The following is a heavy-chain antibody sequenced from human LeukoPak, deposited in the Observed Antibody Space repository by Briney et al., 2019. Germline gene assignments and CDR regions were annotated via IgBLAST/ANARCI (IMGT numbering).Heavy chain of an antibody. CDR3: AKGGDYEPFDY. V-gene: IGHV3-23*01. CDR1: GFTFSGYA. D-gene: IGHD4-17*01. J-gene: IGHJ4*02. CDR2: ISGSGGST. Sequence: GGSLRLSCAASGFTFSGYAMSWVRQAPGKGLEWVSAISGSGGSTYYADSVKGRFTISRDNSKNTLYLQMNSLRAEDTAVYYRAKGGDYEPFDYWGQGTLVTVSS.